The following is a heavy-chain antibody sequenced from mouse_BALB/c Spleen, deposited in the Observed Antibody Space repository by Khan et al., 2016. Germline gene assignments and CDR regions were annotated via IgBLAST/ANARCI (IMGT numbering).Heavy chain of an antibody. J-gene: IGHJ2*01. CDR2: ISYDGSN. D-gene: IGHD1-1*01. CDR3: SRDGYCSSDFDY. Sequence: VQLKESGPGLVKPSQSLSLTCSVTGYSITSGYYWNWIRQFPGNKLEWMGYISYDGSNNYNPSLKNRISITRDTSKNQFFLKLNSVTTEDTATXYCSRDGYCSSDFDYWGQGTTLTVSS. CDR1: GYSITSGYY. V-gene: IGHV3-6*02.